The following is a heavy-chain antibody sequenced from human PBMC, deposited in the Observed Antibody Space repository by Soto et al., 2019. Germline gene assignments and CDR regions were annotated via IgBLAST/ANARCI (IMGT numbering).Heavy chain of an antibody. CDR1: GGSIRSGGYS. CDR3: ARDDEGWSDCDLFY. Sequence: SETLSLTCAVSGGSIRSGGYSRSWIRQPPGKGLEWIGYIYHSGSTYYNPSLKSRVTISVDRSKNQFSLKLSSVTAADTAVYYCARDDEGWSDCDLFYWGQGALVTVSS. J-gene: IGHJ4*02. CDR2: IYHSGST. D-gene: IGHD2-21*01. V-gene: IGHV4-30-2*01.